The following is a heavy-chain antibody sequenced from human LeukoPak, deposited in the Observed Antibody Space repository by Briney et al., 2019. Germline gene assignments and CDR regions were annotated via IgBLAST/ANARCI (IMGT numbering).Heavy chain of an antibody. V-gene: IGHV1-2*02. CDR2: TNPNSGGT. D-gene: IGHD3-9*01. CDR1: GYTFTGYY. CDR3: ARVGRGILTGFDY. Sequence: ALVKVSCKASGYTFTGYYMHWVRQAPGQGLEWMGWTNPNSGGTNYAQKFQGRVTMTRDTSISTAYMELSRLRSDDTAVYYCARVGRGILTGFDYWGQGTLVTVSS. J-gene: IGHJ4*02.